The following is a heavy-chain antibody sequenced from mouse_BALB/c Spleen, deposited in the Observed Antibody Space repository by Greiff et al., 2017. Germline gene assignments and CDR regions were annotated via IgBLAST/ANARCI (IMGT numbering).Heavy chain of an antibody. CDR3: ARSDPYYFDY. CDR1: GFNIKDTY. J-gene: IGHJ2*01. Sequence: EVMLVESGAELVKPGASVKLSCTASGFNIKDTYMHWVKQRPEQGLEWIGRIDPANGNTKYDPKFQGKATITADTSSNTAYLQLSSLTSEDTAVYYCARSDPYYFDYWGQGTTLTVSS. V-gene: IGHV14-3*02. CDR2: IDPANGNT.